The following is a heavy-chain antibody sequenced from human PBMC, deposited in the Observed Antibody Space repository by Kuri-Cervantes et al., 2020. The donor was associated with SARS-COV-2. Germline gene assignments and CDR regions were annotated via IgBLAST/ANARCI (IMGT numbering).Heavy chain of an antibody. D-gene: IGHD6-19*01. V-gene: IGHV5-51*01. J-gene: IGHJ4*02. CDR2: IFPYDSDT. CDR3: ARRIAVAGTSGARFDY. CDR1: GYSFTNYW. Sequence: GGSLRLSCKVSGYSFTNYWIGWVRQVPGKGLEWMGTIFPYDSDTTYSPSFQGQVTISADKSISTTYLHWRSLKASDTAMYYCARRIAVAGTSGARFDYWGQGTLVTVSS.